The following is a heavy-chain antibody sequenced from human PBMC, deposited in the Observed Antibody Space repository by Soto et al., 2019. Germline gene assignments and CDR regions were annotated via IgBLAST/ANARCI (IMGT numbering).Heavy chain of an antibody. CDR2: INVYNGDR. V-gene: IGHV1-18*01. CDR1: GYIFTKYG. CDR3: ARLQLGGDRMLNWFDP. D-gene: IGHD2-21*02. Sequence: ASVKVSCKAQGYIFTKYGIGWVRQAPGHGLEWMGLINVYNGDRKVAQKFQDRVSMTTDTATDTAYMELKSLRSGDTAVYYCARLQLGGDRMLNWFDPWGQGTLVTVSS. J-gene: IGHJ5*02.